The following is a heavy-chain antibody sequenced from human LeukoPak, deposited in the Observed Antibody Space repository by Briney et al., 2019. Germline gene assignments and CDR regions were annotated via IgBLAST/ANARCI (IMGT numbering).Heavy chain of an antibody. V-gene: IGHV4-38-2*01. CDR3: ARRPGYYFDY. CDR1: GYSISSGYY. Sequence: SETLSLTCAVSGYSISSGYYWGWIRPPPGKGLEWIGSIYHSGSTYYNPSLKSRVTISVDTSKNQFSLKLSSVTAADTAVYYCARRPGYYFDYWGQGTLVTVSS. J-gene: IGHJ4*02. CDR2: IYHSGST.